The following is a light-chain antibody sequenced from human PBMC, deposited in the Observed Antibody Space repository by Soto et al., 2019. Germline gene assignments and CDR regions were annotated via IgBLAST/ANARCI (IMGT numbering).Light chain of an antibody. CDR1: QSVSSSY. J-gene: IGKJ1*01. CDR3: QHYNSYSEA. V-gene: IGKV3-20*01. Sequence: ELVLTQSPGTLSLSPGERATLSCMASQSVSSSYLAWYQQKPGQAPRLLIYGASSRATGIPDRFSGSGSGTDFTLTISSLQPEDFATYYCQHYNSYSEAFGQGTKVDIK. CDR2: GAS.